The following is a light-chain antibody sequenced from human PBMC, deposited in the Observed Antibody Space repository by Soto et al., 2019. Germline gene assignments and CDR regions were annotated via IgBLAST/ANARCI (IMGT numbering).Light chain of an antibody. CDR1: QNISSR. CDR3: QQYYSCRPT. CDR2: AAS. J-gene: IGKJ4*01. V-gene: IGKV1-8*01. Sequence: SEYTGDRVTXTCRASQNISSRLAWFQQKPGKSPKLLIYAASSLQSGVPSRFSGRGSETDFTLTISCLQSEDFATYFCQQYYSCRPTFGG.